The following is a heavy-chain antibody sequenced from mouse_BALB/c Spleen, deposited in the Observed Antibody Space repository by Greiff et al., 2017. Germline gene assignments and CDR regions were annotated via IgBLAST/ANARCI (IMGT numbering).Heavy chain of an antibody. CDR1: GYTFTSYV. D-gene: IGHD2-3*01. CDR2: INPYNDGT. CDR3: ASGGLLAWFAY. Sequence: VQLQQSGPELVKPGASVKMSCKASGYTFTSYVMHWVKQKPGQGLEWIGYINPYNDGTKYNEKFKGKATLTSDKSSSTAYMELSSLTSEDSAVYYCASGGLLAWFAYWGQGTLVTVSA. J-gene: IGHJ3*01. V-gene: IGHV1-14*01.